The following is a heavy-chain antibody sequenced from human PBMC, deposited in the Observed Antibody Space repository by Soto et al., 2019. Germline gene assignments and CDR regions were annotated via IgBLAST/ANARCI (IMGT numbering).Heavy chain of an antibody. J-gene: IGHJ4*02. CDR2: ISAYNGNT. CDR3: ASGTTVETGNY. D-gene: IGHD4-17*01. V-gene: IGHV1-18*01. CDR1: GYTFTSYG. Sequence: QVQLVQSGAEVKKPGASVKVSCKASGYTFTSYGFSWVRQAPGQGLEWMGWISAYNGNTNYAQKLQSRVTMTTDTSTSTAYIELRSLRSDGTAVYYCASGTTVETGNYWGQGTLVTVSS.